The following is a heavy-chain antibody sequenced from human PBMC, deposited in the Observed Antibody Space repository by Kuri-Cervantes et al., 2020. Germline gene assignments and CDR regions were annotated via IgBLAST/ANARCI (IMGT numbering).Heavy chain of an antibody. CDR1: GYTFTSYD. J-gene: IGHJ3*02. V-gene: IGHV1-2*04. CDR3: ARTPSSGWYRDDAFDI. CDR2: INPNSGGT. Sequence: ASVKVSCKASGYTFTSYDINWVRQATGQGLEWMGWINPNSGGTNYAQKFQGWVTMTRDTSISTAYMELSRLRSEDTAVYYCARTPSSGWYRDDAFDIWGQGTMVTVSS. D-gene: IGHD6-19*01.